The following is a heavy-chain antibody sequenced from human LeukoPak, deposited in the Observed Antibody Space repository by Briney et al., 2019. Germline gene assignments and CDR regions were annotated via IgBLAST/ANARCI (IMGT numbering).Heavy chain of an antibody. J-gene: IGHJ4*02. CDR2: ISSSSSTI. V-gene: IGHV3-48*04. CDR3: ARVAGIAMIVWGYYFDY. Sequence: HPGGSLRLSCAASGFTFSSYSMNWVRQAPGKGLEWVSYISSSSSTIYYADSVRGRFTISRDNAKNSLYLQMNSLRAEDTAVYCCARVAGIAMIVWGYYFDYWGQGTLVTVSS. D-gene: IGHD3-22*01. CDR1: GFTFSSYS.